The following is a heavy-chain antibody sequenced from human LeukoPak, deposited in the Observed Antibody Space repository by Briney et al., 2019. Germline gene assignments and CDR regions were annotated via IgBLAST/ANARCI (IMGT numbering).Heavy chain of an antibody. V-gene: IGHV4-34*01. CDR3: ARRLTQYDCFDP. CDR2: INHSGST. J-gene: IGHJ5*02. D-gene: IGHD2-2*01. CDR1: GGSFSGYY. Sequence: PSETLSLTCAVYGGSFSGYYWSWIRQPPGKGLEWIREINHSGSTNYNPSLKSRVTISVDTSKNQFSLHLNSVTPEDTAVYYCARRLTQYDCFDPWGQGILVTVSS.